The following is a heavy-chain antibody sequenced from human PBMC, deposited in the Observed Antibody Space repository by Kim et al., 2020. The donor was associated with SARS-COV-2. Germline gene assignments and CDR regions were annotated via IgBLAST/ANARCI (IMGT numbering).Heavy chain of an antibody. V-gene: IGHV4-39*01. CDR2: IYYSGST. J-gene: IGHJ3*02. Sequence: SETLSLTCTVSGGSISSSSYYWGWIRQPPGKGLEWIGSIYYSGSTYYNPSLKSRVTISVDTSKNQFSLKLSSVTAADTAVYYCARLNWKWKRSGSAFDIWGQGTMVTVSS. CDR1: GGSISSSSYY. D-gene: IGHD1-1*01. CDR3: ARLNWKWKRSGSAFDI.